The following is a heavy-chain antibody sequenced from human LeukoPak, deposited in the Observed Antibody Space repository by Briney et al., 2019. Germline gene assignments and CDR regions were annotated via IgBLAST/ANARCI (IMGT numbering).Heavy chain of an antibody. Sequence: RSLRLSCAASGFTFSSYAMHWVRQAPGKGLEWVAVISYDGSNKYYADSVKGRFTISRDNSKNTLYLQMNSLRAEDTAVYYCARDYCSGGSCYQDYWGQGTLVTVSS. D-gene: IGHD2-15*01. J-gene: IGHJ4*02. CDR3: ARDYCSGGSCYQDY. CDR2: ISYDGSNK. CDR1: GFTFSSYA. V-gene: IGHV3-30-3*01.